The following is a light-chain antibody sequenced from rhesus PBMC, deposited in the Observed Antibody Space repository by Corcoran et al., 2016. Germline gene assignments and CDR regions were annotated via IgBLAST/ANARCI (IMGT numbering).Light chain of an antibody. Sequence: DIQMTQSPSSLSASVGDSVTITCRASQGISNNLAWYPQKPGKVPKLLIYKASTLQSGIPTRVSGSGSGTDVTLTISSRQPEDFATYYWQHGYGILWTFGQGTKVEIK. CDR3: QHGYGILWT. CDR2: KAS. CDR1: QGISNN. J-gene: IGKJ1*01. V-gene: IGKV1-25*01.